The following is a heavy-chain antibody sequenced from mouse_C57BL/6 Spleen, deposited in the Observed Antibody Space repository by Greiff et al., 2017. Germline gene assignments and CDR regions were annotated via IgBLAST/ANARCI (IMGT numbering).Heavy chain of an antibody. V-gene: IGHV1-80*01. Sequence: QVQLQQSGAELVKPGASVKISCKASGYAFSSYWMNWVKQRPGKGLEWIGQIYPGDGDTNYNGKFKGKATLTADKSSSTAYMQANSLASEDSAVYFCARSGSTVVASEFAYWGQGTLVTVSA. CDR3: ARSGSTVVASEFAY. J-gene: IGHJ3*01. CDR1: GYAFSSYW. CDR2: IYPGDGDT. D-gene: IGHD1-1*01.